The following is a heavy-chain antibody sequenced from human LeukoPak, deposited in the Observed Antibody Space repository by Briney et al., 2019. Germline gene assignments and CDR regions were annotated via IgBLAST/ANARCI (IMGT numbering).Heavy chain of an antibody. CDR2: IWYDGSNK. V-gene: IGHV3-33*06. Sequence: PGGSLRLSCAASGFTFSSYGMHWVRQAPGKGLEWVAVIWYDGSNKYYADSVKGRFTISRDNSKNTLYLQMNSLRAEDTAVYYCAKVEWLLTKYYYYGMDVWGQGTTATVSS. CDR3: AKVEWLLTKYYYYGMDV. CDR1: GFTFSSYG. J-gene: IGHJ6*02. D-gene: IGHD6-19*01.